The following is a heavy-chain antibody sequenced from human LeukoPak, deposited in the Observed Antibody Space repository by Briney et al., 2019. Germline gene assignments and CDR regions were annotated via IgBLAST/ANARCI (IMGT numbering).Heavy chain of an antibody. V-gene: IGHV3-23*02. CDR2: ISGEGIYT. CDR1: GFTFSNYA. J-gene: IGHJ4*02. Sequence: GGSLRLSCAASGFTFSNYAMTWVRQAPGKGLQWVSAISGEGIYTYYIDSVKGRFTTSRDNSKNTLFLQMNSLGADDTAVYYCAKNYGTSRPFYDYWGQGIVVTVSS. D-gene: IGHD4-17*01. CDR3: AKNYGTSRPFYDY.